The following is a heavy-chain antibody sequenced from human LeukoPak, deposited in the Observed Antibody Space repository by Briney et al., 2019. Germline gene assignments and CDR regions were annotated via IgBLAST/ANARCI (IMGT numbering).Heavy chain of an antibody. Sequence: GGSLRLSCAASGFTFSSYGMHWVRQAPGKGLVWVSRINSDGSITSYADSVKGRFTISRDNAKNTLYLQMNSLRAEDMAIYYCARNLGLRDDYWGQGTLVTVSS. V-gene: IGHV3-74*01. D-gene: IGHD4-17*01. CDR1: GFTFSSYG. CDR2: INSDGSIT. CDR3: ARNLGLRDDY. J-gene: IGHJ4*02.